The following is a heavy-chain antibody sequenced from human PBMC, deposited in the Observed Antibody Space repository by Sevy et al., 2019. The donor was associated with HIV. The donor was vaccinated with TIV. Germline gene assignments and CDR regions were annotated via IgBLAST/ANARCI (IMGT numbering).Heavy chain of an antibody. V-gene: IGHV3-21*04. J-gene: IGHJ4*02. D-gene: IGHD3-3*01. CDR2: ISDDSRYI. CDR1: GFTFRTYS. CDR3: ARDFTIFGVVSGIDY. Sequence: GESLKISCAASGFTFRTYSMNWVRQAPGKGLEWLSSISDDSRYIYYSDSVKGRFTISRANAKNLLYLQMNNLRVDDTAIYYCARDFTIFGVVSGIDYWGQGNLVTVSS.